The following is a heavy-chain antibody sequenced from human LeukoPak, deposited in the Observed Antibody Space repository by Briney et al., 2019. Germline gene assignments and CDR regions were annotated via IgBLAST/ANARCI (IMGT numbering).Heavy chain of an antibody. CDR1: GDSISSSHYY. D-gene: IGHD4-11*01. CDR3: VRDYSNFVQGD. Sequence: PSETLSLTCTVSGDSISSSHYYWGWIRQSPGKGLEWIGSIYSGGETHYNPSLNSRVTIFLDTSKNRFSLNLISVTATDTAVYYCVRDYSNFVQGDWGQGTLVTVSS. V-gene: IGHV4-39*02. CDR2: IYSGGET. J-gene: IGHJ4*02.